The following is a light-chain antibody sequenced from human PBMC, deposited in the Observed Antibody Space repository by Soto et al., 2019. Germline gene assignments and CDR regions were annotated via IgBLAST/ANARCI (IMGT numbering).Light chain of an antibody. V-gene: IGKV3-20*01. CDR1: QSVSSN. CDR2: DAS. CDR3: QQYGSSGT. J-gene: IGKJ1*01. Sequence: EIGMTQSPATLSVSPGERATLSSRASQSVSSNLAWYQQKPGQAPRLLIYDASNRATGIPARFSGSGSGTDFILTISRLEPEDFAVYYCQQYGSSGTFGQGTKVDIK.